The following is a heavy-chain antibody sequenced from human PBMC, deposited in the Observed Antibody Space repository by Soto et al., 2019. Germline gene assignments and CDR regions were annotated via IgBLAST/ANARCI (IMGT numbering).Heavy chain of an antibody. CDR3: ARLHGVVAATVDWYFDL. D-gene: IGHD2-15*01. V-gene: IGHV4-59*01. CDR1: GGSISSYY. CDR2: IYYSGST. J-gene: IGHJ2*01. Sequence: QVQLQESGPGLVKPSETLSLTCTVSGGSISSYYWSWIRQPPGKGLEWIGYIYYSGSTNYNSYLKSRVTISVDTSKNQFSQKLSSVTAADTAVYYCARLHGVVAATVDWYFDLWGRGTLVTVSS.